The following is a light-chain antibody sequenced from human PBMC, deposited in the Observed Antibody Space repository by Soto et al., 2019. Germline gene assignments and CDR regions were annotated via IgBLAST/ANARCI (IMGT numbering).Light chain of an antibody. CDR2: EVS. CDR1: SSDIGGYNY. Sequence: QSALTQPASVSGSPGQSITISCAGTSSDIGGYNYVSWYQQHPGKAPKVMIYEVSNRPSGVSNRFSGSKSGNTASLTISGLQAEDEADYFCTPPTPGSLYVFVSGTKVTVL. V-gene: IGLV2-14*01. J-gene: IGLJ1*01. CDR3: TPPTPGSLYV.